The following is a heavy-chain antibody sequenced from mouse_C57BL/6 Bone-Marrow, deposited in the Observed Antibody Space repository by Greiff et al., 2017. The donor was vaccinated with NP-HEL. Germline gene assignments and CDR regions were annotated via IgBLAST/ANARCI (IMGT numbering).Heavy chain of an antibody. CDR2: IDPENGDT. Sequence: EVKLMESGAELVRPGASVKLSCTASGFNIKDDYFHWVKQRPAQGLEWIGWIDPENGDTEYASKFQGKATITADTSSNTAYLQLSSLTSEDTAVYYCTLAYWGQGTLVTVSA. J-gene: IGHJ3*01. CDR1: GFNIKDDY. CDR3: TLAY. V-gene: IGHV14-4*01.